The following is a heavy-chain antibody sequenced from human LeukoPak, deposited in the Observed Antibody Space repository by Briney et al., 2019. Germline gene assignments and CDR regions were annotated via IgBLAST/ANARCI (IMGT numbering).Heavy chain of an antibody. CDR2: IASSGTTK. V-gene: IGHV3-48*03. CDR1: GFSFNTYE. D-gene: IGHD6-19*01. CDR3: ARGGWHYVFNY. J-gene: IGHJ4*02. Sequence: GGSLRLSCAASGFSFNTYEMNWVRQAPGKGLEWISYIASSGTTKYYADSVQGRFTISRDNAKNSLYLQMNSLRVEDTAVYYCARGGWHYVFNYWGQGTLVTVSS.